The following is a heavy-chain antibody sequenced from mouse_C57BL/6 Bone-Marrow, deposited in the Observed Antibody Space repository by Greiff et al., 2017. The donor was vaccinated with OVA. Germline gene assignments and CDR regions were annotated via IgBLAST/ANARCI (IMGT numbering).Heavy chain of an antibody. Sequence: VKLQQSGAELMKPGASVKLSCKATGYTFTGYWIEWVKQRPGHGLEWIGEILPGSGSTNYNEKFKGKATFTADTSSNTAYMQLSSLTTEDSAIYYCARRRITTVVAFYWYFDVWGTGTTVTVSS. CDR3: ARRRITTVVAFYWYFDV. V-gene: IGHV1-9*01. CDR1: GYTFTGYW. D-gene: IGHD1-1*01. CDR2: ILPGSGST. J-gene: IGHJ1*03.